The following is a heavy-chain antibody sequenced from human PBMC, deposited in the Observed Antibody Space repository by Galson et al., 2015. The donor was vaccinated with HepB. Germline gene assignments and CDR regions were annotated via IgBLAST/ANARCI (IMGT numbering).Heavy chain of an antibody. V-gene: IGHV3-21*01. Sequence: SLRLSCAASGFTFSSYSMNWVRQAPGKGLEWVSSISSSSSYIYYADSVKGRFTISRDNAKNSLYLQMNSLRAEDTAVYYCARDGKAVAGLDVWGQGTTVTVSS. CDR2: ISSSSSYI. CDR1: GFTFSSYS. D-gene: IGHD6-19*01. J-gene: IGHJ6*02. CDR3: ARDGKAVAGLDV.